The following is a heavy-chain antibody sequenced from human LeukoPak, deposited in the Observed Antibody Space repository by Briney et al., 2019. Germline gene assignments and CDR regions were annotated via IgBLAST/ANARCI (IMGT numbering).Heavy chain of an antibody. J-gene: IGHJ4*02. D-gene: IGHD5-18*01. CDR2: IRYDGSDK. CDR3: AKDYGDTTTSGGYFDY. Sequence: GGSLRLSCAASGFIFSNYGMHWVRQAPGKGLEWLTFIRYDGSDKYYADSVKGRFTISRDNSKNTLYLQMNSLRAEDTAVYYCAKDYGDTTTSGGYFDYWGQGTLVTVSS. V-gene: IGHV3-30*02. CDR1: GFIFSNYG.